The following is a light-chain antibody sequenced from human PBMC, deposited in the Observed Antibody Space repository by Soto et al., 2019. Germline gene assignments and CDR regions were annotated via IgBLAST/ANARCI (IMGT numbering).Light chain of an antibody. J-gene: IGKJ3*01. Sequence: EIVLTQSPATLSLSPGERATLSCRASQSVSSYLAWYQQKPGQAPRLLIYDASNRATGIPARFSGSGSGTVFTLTISSLEPEDFAVYYCQHRSNWPGTFCPGTKVDIK. CDR1: QSVSSY. CDR3: QHRSNWPGT. V-gene: IGKV3-11*01. CDR2: DAS.